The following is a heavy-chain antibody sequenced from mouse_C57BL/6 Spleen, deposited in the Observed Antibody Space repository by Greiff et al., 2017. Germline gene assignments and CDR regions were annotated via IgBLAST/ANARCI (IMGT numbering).Heavy chain of an antibody. CDR1: GFTFSSYA. V-gene: IGHV5-4*01. CDR2: ISDGGSYT. Sequence: EVKLMESGGGLVKPGGSLKLSCAASGFTFSSYAMSWVRQTPEKRLAWVATISDGGSYTYYPDNVKGRFTISRDNAKNNLYLQMSHLKSEDTAMYYCARDHYYGSSSYYFDYWGQGTTLTVSS. CDR3: ARDHYYGSSSYYFDY. D-gene: IGHD1-1*01. J-gene: IGHJ2*01.